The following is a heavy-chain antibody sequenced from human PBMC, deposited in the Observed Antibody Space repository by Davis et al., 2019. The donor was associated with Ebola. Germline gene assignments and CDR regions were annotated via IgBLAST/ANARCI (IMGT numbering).Heavy chain of an antibody. D-gene: IGHD3-22*01. CDR2: IYYSGST. Sequence: SETLSLTCTVSGGSISSRSYYWGWIRQPPGKGLEWIGSIYYSGSTYYNPSLTSRVTISVDTSKNQFSLKLSSVTAADTAVYYCARQPPQYYYDSSGYYVLGYYFDYWGQGTLVTVSS. V-gene: IGHV4-39*01. CDR3: ARQPPQYYYDSSGYYVLGYYFDY. J-gene: IGHJ4*02. CDR1: GGSISSRSYY.